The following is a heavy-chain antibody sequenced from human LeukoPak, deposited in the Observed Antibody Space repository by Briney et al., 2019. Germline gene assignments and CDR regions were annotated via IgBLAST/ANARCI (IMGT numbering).Heavy chain of an antibody. CDR1: GFTLEDYA. D-gene: IGHD3-10*01. CDR2: ISGDGGST. Sequence: PGGALRLSRGASGFTLEDYAMHGVPPAPGKGLEWVSLISGDGGSTYYADSVKGRFTISRDNSKNSLYLQMNSLRTEDTALYYRAKDITMVRGVLEYFQHWGQGTMVIVSS. J-gene: IGHJ1*01. V-gene: IGHV3-43*02. CDR3: AKDITMVRGVLEYFQH.